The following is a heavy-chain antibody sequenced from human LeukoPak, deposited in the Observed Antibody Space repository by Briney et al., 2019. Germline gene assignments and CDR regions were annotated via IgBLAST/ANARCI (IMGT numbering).Heavy chain of an antibody. V-gene: IGHV3-48*04. Sequence: GGSLRLSCAASGFTFSSYSMNWVRQAPGKGLEWVSYISDSSSTIYYAGSVKGRFTISRDNAKNLLFLQMNSLRAEDTAVYYCAGGGDYWGQGTLVTVSS. CDR1: GFTFSSYS. J-gene: IGHJ4*02. D-gene: IGHD3-10*01. CDR2: ISDSSSTI. CDR3: AGGGDY.